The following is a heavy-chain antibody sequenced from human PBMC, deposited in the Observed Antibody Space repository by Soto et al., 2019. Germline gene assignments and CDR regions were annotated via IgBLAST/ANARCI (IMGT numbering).Heavy chain of an antibody. CDR3: AKDGAYTGTYHLDY. V-gene: IGHV3-30*18. CDR1: GFTFSNYG. J-gene: IGHJ4*02. D-gene: IGHD1-26*01. Sequence: QVQLVESGGGVVQPGMSLSLSCAASGFTFSNYGMHWVRQAPGKGLEWVTHLSNNGSNKFYADSVKGRFIISRDNSKNTLYLQMTSLIPEDTAVYYCAKDGAYTGTYHLDYWCQGTLVTVSS. CDR2: LSNNGSNK.